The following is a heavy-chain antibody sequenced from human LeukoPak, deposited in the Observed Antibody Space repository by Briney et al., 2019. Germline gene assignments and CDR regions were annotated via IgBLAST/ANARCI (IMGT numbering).Heavy chain of an antibody. CDR2: INHSGST. CDR1: GGSFSGYY. CDR3: ARHGYLSTN. D-gene: IGHD3-22*01. Sequence: SETLSLTCAVYGGSFSGYYWSWIRQPPGKGLEWIGEINHSGSTNYNPSLKSRVTISVDMSKNQFSLKLSSVTAADTAVYYCARHGYLSTNWGQGTLVTVSS. V-gene: IGHV4-34*01. J-gene: IGHJ4*02.